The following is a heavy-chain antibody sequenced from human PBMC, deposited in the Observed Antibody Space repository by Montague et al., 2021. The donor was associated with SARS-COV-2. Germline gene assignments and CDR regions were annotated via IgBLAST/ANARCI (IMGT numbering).Heavy chain of an antibody. J-gene: IGHJ5*02. CDR3: AWDRIARCWLDP. CDR2: VHHSGNA. D-gene: IGHD2-21*01. Sequence: SETLSLTCAVSGGSLSTPHYWSWVRQPPGKGLEWVGEVHHSGNANYNASFNGRATISVDKSTNQFSLTLTSVTAADTAVYYCAWDRIARCWLDPWGQGTLVTVSS. CDR1: GGSLSTPHY. V-gene: IGHV4-4*02.